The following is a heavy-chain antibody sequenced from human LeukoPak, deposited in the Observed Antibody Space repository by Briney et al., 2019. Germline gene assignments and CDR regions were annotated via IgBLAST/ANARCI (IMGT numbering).Heavy chain of an antibody. D-gene: IGHD3-10*01. Sequence: ASVKVSCKASGYTFTSYDINWVRQATGQGLEWMGWMNPNSGNTGYAQKFQGRVTMTRNTSISTAYMELSSLRSEDTAVYYCARRLVRGVIIPLGYWGQGTLVTVSS. CDR2: MNPNSGNT. J-gene: IGHJ4*02. CDR3: ARRLVRGVIIPLGY. V-gene: IGHV1-8*01. CDR1: GYTFTSYD.